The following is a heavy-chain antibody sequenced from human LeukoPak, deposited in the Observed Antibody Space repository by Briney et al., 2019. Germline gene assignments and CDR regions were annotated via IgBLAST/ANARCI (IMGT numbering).Heavy chain of an antibody. CDR3: ARDSGSYPHWFAP. CDR1: GGSISSYY. CDR2: IFYSGIT. D-gene: IGHD1-26*01. V-gene: IGHV4-59*01. Sequence: PSETLSLTCTVSGGSISSYYWNWIRQPPGKGLEWIGYIFYSGITNYNPSLKSRVTISVDTSKKQFSLKLTSVTAADTAVYYCARDSGSYPHWFAPRGQGTLVTVSS. J-gene: IGHJ5*02.